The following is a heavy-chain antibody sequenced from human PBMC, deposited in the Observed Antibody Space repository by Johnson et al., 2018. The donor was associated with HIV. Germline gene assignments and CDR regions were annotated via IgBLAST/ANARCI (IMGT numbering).Heavy chain of an antibody. V-gene: IGHV3-30-3*01. Sequence: VQLVESGGGVVQPGRSVRLSCAASGFPFSSYAMHWVRQAPGKGLEWVAVISYDGSNKYYADSVKGRFTISRDNSKNTLYLQMNSLRAEDTAVYYCARDDLGNPFSSYDAFDIWGQGTMVTVSS. CDR1: GFPFSSYA. CDR3: ARDDLGNPFSSYDAFDI. D-gene: IGHD6-13*01. J-gene: IGHJ3*02. CDR2: ISYDGSNK.